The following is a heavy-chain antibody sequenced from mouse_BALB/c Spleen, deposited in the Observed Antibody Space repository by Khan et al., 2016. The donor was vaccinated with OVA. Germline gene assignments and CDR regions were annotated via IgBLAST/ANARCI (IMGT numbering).Heavy chain of an antibody. CDR2: INTYTGEA. J-gene: IGHJ3*01. D-gene: IGHD2-1*01. V-gene: IGHV9-3-1*01. CDR3: SRSNGNYWFAY. CDR1: GYTLTNYG. Sequence: QIQLVQSGPELKKPGETVKISCKASGYTLTNYGMNWVKQAPGKGLKWMGWINTYTGEATYADDFKGRFAFSLETPASTAYLQINNLKNEDTDTYFCSRSNGNYWFAYWGQGTLVTVSA.